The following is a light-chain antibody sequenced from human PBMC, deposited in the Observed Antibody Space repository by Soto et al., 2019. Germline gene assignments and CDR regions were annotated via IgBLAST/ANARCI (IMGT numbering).Light chain of an antibody. J-gene: IGKJ2*01. CDR1: QGVSGN. Sequence: EIVMTQSPATLSVSPGERATLSCRASQGVSGNLAWYQQKPGQAPRLLIYGASTRATGIPARFSGSGSGTEFTLTISSLQSEAFAVYYSQQYNNWPPYTFGQGTQLEIK. V-gene: IGKV3-15*01. CDR3: QQYNNWPPYT. CDR2: GAS.